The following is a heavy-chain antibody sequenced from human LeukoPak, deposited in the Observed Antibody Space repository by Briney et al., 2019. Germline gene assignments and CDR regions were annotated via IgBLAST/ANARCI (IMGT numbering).Heavy chain of an antibody. Sequence: PSETLSLTCTVSGVSISTSSYYWGWIRQPPKQRLEWIASISYSGSTYYNPSLRGRVTISIDTPNNQFSLRLRPVTAADTAVYYCARLLAGAGIKDNWFDPWGQGPPVTVSS. D-gene: IGHD6-19*01. V-gene: IGHV4-39*01. CDR3: ARLLAGAGIKDNWFDP. J-gene: IGHJ5*02. CDR1: GVSISTSSYY. CDR2: ISYSGST.